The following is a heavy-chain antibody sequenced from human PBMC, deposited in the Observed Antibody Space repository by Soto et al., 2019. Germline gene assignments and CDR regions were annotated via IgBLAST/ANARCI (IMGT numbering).Heavy chain of an antibody. J-gene: IGHJ6*02. Sequence: EVQLLESGGGLAQPGGSLRLSCEASGFSFRNYNMNWVRQAPGKGLEWVSYISSIRSTIYYADSVKGRFTISRDNGKNSLFLQMHCLRDQDTAIYYWARGHIGTTMRVVPRCTYAMDVWGQGPTVTVSS. D-gene: IGHD3-22*01. CDR3: ARGHIGTTMRVVPRCTYAMDV. CDR1: GFSFRNYN. V-gene: IGHV3-48*02. CDR2: ISSIRSTI.